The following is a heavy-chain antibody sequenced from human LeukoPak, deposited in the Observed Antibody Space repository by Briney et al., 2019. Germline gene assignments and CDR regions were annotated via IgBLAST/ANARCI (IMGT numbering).Heavy chain of an antibody. CDR2: IYYSAST. V-gene: IGHV4-59*01. CDR3: ARGSRGYSYG. Sequence: PSETLSLTCTVSGGSISSYYWSWIRQPPGKGLEWIGYIYYSASTNYNPSLKSRVTISVDTSNNQSSLKLSSVTAADTAVYYCARGSRGYSYGWGQGTLVTVSS. D-gene: IGHD5-18*01. CDR1: GGSISSYY. J-gene: IGHJ4*02.